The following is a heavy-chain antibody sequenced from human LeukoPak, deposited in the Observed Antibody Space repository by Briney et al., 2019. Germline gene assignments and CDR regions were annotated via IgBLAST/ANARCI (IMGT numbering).Heavy chain of an antibody. J-gene: IGHJ5*02. V-gene: IGHV4-30-4*01. CDR1: GGSFSNGDYY. D-gene: IGHD2-15*01. CDR3: ARSEGYAFDP. CDR2: IYYSGST. Sequence: SQTLSLTCIVFGGSFSNGDYYWSWIRQPPGKGLEWIGYIYYSGSTFYNPSLKSRVTISLDTSKSQFSLKLSSATAADTAVYYCARSEGYAFDPWGQGTLVTVSS.